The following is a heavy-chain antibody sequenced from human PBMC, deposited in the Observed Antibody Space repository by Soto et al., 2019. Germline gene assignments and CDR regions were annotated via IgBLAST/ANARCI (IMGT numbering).Heavy chain of an antibody. CDR1: GGSISSGGYY. Sequence: PSETLSLTCTVSGGSISSGGYYWNWIRQPPGKGLEWIAYISYSGSTNNPSLKSRVTISVGTSKNQFSLNLTSVTAADTAVYYCARAVGSSSWTDYWGQGTLVTVSS. J-gene: IGHJ4*02. CDR2: ISYSGST. V-gene: IGHV4-61*08. CDR3: ARAVGSSSWTDY. D-gene: IGHD6-13*01.